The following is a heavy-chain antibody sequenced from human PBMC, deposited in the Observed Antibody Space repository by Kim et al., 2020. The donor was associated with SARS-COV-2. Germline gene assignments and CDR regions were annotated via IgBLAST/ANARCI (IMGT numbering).Heavy chain of an antibody. CDR3: ARGTWGGGGWGYGSGQYNRFDP. J-gene: IGHJ5*02. CDR2: INPSSGST. V-gene: IGHV1-46*03. D-gene: IGHD3-10*01. Sequence: ASVKVSCKASGYTFTSSNIQWVRQAPGQGLEWVGIINPSSGSTTYAQKLEGRVTMTRDTSTGTVYMELSSLRSEDTARYYCARGTWGGGGWGYGSGQYNRFDPWGQGSLVTVSS. CDR1: GYTFTSSN.